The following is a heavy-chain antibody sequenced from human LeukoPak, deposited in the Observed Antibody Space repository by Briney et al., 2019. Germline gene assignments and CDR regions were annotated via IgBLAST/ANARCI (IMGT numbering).Heavy chain of an antibody. CDR1: GGSISSSSYY. J-gene: IGHJ4*02. CDR2: IYYSGST. CDR3: ARSPYYYDSSGYYKGAFDY. Sequence: SETLSLTCTVSGGSISSSSYYWGWIRQPPGKGLEWIGSIYYSGSTNYNPSLKSRVTISVDTSKNQFSLKLSSVTAADTAVYYCARSPYYYDSSGYYKGAFDYWGQGTLVTVSS. D-gene: IGHD3-22*01. V-gene: IGHV4-39*07.